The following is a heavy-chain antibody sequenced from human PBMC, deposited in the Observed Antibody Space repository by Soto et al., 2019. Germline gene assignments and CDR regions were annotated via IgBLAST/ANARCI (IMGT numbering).Heavy chain of an antibody. D-gene: IGHD3-22*01. CDR3: AKDRAYYDSSGYWVFDY. J-gene: IGHJ4*02. Sequence: GGSLRLSCAASGFTFSSYAMSWVRQAPGKGLEWVSAISGSGGSTYYADPVKGRFTISRDNSKNTLYLQMNSLRAEDTAVYYCAKDRAYYDSSGYWVFDYWGQGTLVTVSS. V-gene: IGHV3-23*01. CDR1: GFTFSSYA. CDR2: ISGSGGST.